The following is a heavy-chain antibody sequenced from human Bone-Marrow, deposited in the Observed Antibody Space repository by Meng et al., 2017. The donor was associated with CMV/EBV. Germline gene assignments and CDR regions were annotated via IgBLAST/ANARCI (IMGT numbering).Heavy chain of an antibody. CDR2: ISSSSSYI. J-gene: IGHJ4*02. V-gene: IGHV3-21*01. D-gene: IGHD1-14*01. CDR1: GFTFSSYS. CDR3: ARVNHPDHYFDY. Sequence: GESLRLSCAASGFTFSSYSMNWVRQAPGKGLEWVSSISSSSSYIYYADSVKGRFTISRDNAKNSLYLQMNSLRAEDTAVYYCARVNHPDHYFDYWGQGTLVTVSS.